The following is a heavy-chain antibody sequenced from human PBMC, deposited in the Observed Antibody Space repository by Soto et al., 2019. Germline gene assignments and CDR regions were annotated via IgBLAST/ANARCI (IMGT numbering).Heavy chain of an antibody. J-gene: IGHJ4*02. D-gene: IGHD6-13*01. CDR2: IYPGDSDT. CDR1: GYTFTNYW. CDR3: ARMMAASGTAFDY. V-gene: IGHV5-51*01. Sequence: GESLKISCKGSGYTFTNYWIGWVRQMPGKGLEWMGIIYPGDSDTKYNPSFQGQVTISADKSTSTAYLQWSSLKASDTATYYCARMMAASGTAFDYWGQGALVTVSS.